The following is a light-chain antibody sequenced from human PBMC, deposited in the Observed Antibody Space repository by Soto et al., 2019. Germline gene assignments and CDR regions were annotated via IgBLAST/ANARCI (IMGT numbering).Light chain of an antibody. CDR3: QQRYSTPYT. Sequence: DIQMTQSPSSLSAPVGDRVTITCRASQSITNYLNWYQQKPGKAPKLLIYAAYSLQSGVPSRFSGSGSGTDFTLTISSLQPEDFATYYCQQRYSTPYTFGQGTKLEIK. CDR2: AAY. V-gene: IGKV1-39*01. CDR1: QSITNY. J-gene: IGKJ2*01.